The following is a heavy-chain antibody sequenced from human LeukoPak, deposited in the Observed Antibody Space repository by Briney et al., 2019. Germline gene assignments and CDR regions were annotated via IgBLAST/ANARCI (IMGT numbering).Heavy chain of an antibody. J-gene: IGHJ4*02. CDR2: IKEDGTVK. CDR3: AASITMFDY. V-gene: IGHV3-7*02. CDR1: GFTFSSYW. D-gene: IGHD3-3*01. Sequence: GGSLRLSCAASGFTFSSYWMSWVRQAPGKGLEWVANIKEDGTVKYYVESVKGRFTISRDNAKNSLFLQMNSLRAEDTAVYYCAASITMFDYWGQGTLVTVSS.